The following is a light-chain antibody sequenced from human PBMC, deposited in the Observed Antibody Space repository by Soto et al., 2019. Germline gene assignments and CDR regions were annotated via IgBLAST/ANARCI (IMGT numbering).Light chain of an antibody. CDR2: NDN. CDR3: QVWDTNTAL. V-gene: IGLV3-9*01. Sequence: SYELTQPLSVSVALGQTARIPCGGSNIGSKNVHWYQQKPCQAPVLVIYNDNSRPSGIPERVSGSNSGSTATLTISRAQACDEADYYCQVWDTNTALIGGGSKLTVL. J-gene: IGLJ2*01. CDR1: NIGSKN.